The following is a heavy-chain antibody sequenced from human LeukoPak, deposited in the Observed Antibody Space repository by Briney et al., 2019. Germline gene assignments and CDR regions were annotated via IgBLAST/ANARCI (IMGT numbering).Heavy chain of an antibody. J-gene: IGHJ4*02. CDR1: GYSFTSYW. CDR2: IYPGDSDT. V-gene: IGHV5-51*01. D-gene: IGHD3-10*01. CDR3: ASNGFRGSGSYYFDY. Sequence: GESLRISCKGSGYSFTSYWIGWVRQMPGKGLEWMGIIYPGDSDTRYSPSFQGQVTISADKSISTAYLQWSSLKASDTAMYYCASNGFRGSGSYYFDYWGQGTLVTVSS.